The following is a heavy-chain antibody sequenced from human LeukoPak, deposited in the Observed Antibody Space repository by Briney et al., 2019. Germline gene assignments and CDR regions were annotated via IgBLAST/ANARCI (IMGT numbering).Heavy chain of an antibody. V-gene: IGHV3-7*01. Sequence: GGSLRLSCVASGSTVSPYWMSWVRQAPGKGLEWVAIIKQDGSDEYYVDSVKGRFTISRDNARYSLSLQMNSLRAEDTAVYYCAWSYGSGSYYPFDYWGQGTLVTVSS. CDR2: IKQDGSDE. CDR1: GSTVSPYW. J-gene: IGHJ4*02. D-gene: IGHD3-10*01. CDR3: AWSYGSGSYYPFDY.